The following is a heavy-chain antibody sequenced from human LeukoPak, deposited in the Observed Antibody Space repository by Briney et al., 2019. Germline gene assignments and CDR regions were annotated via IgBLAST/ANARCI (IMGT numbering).Heavy chain of an antibody. CDR1: GFTFSTYE. Sequence: GGSLRLSCAASGFTFSTYEVNWVRQAPGKGLEWVSYISSSGSNRYYADSVKGRFTISRDNAKNSLYLQMNSLRAEDTAVYYCARLHQSIAALAPFDLWGRGTLVTVSS. CDR2: ISSSGSNR. CDR3: ARLHQSIAALAPFDL. D-gene: IGHD6-6*01. J-gene: IGHJ2*01. V-gene: IGHV3-48*03.